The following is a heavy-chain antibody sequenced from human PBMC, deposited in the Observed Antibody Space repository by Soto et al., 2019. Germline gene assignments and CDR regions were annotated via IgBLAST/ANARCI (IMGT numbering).Heavy chain of an antibody. Sequence: SETLSLTCAVSGGSISSGGYSWSWIRQPPGKGLEWIGYIYHSGSTYYNPSLKSRVTISVDRSKNQFSLKLSSVTAADTAVYYCARKPLVRGYSYDYWGQGTLVTAPQ. J-gene: IGHJ4*02. CDR3: ARKPLVRGYSYDY. V-gene: IGHV4-30-2*01. CDR2: IYHSGST. D-gene: IGHD5-18*01. CDR1: GGSISSGGYS.